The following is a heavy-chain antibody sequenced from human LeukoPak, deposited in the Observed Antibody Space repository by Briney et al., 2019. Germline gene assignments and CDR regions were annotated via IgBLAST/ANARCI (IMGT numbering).Heavy chain of an antibody. Sequence: GGALRLSCAASGFSFSRSAMSWVRQAPGKGLEWVSVISDSGTNTYYADSVKGRFTISRDSSKNTLFLQMNSLRTEDTAVYYCVKYYRGPVHYYFDYWGQGNLVTVSS. J-gene: IGHJ4*02. CDR1: GFSFSRSA. V-gene: IGHV3-23*01. CDR2: ISDSGTNT. CDR3: VKYYRGPVHYYFDY. D-gene: IGHD3-16*02.